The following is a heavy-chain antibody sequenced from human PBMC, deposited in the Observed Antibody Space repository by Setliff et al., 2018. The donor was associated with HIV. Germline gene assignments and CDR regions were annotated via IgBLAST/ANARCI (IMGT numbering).Heavy chain of an antibody. Sequence: PSETLSLTCAVYGGSFSGYHWSWIRQPPGKGLEWIGEIDYSGSPNYNPSLKSRVTISVDTSKNQFSLKLSSVTAADTAVYYCARHSITLVVGVPERDDAFDIWGQGTMVTVSS. CDR1: GGSFSGYH. CDR3: ARHSITLVVGVPERDDAFDI. CDR2: IDYSGSP. J-gene: IGHJ3*02. D-gene: IGHD3-22*01. V-gene: IGHV4-34*01.